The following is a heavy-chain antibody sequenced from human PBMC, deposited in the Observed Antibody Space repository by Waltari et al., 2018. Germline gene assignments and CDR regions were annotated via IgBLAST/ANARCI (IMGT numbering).Heavy chain of an antibody. J-gene: IGHJ4*02. CDR1: GGSISRGDYY. V-gene: IGHV4-30-4*08. D-gene: IGHD2-2*01. CDR3: ARGIPAAANPFDY. Sequence: QVQLQESGPGLVKPSQTLSLTCTFSGGSISRGDYYWSWFRQPPGKGLEWIGYIYYSGSTYYNPSLKSRVTISVDTSKNQFSLKLSSVTAADTAVYYCARGIPAAANPFDYWGQGTLVTVSS. CDR2: IYYSGST.